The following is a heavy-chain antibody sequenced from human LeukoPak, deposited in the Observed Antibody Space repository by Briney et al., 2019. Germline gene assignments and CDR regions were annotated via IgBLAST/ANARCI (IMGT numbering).Heavy chain of an antibody. CDR2: ISWNRGSI. CDR1: GFTFDDYA. D-gene: IGHD5-18*01. J-gene: IGHJ4*02. Sequence: GRSLRLSCAASGFTFDDYAMHWVRQAPGMGLEWVSGISWNRGSIGYADSVKGRFTISRDNAKNSLYLQMNSLRAEDTALYYCAKAGYSYGLVFFDYWGQGTLVTVSS. CDR3: AKAGYSYGLVFFDY. V-gene: IGHV3-9*01.